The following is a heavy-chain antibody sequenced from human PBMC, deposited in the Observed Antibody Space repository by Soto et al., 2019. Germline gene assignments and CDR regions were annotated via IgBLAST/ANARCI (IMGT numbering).Heavy chain of an antibody. CDR2: ISHLEST. D-gene: IGHD5-12*01. Sequence: TSETLSLTCTVSGASISYGGFSWSWIRQSPGKGLVWIGYISHLESTYFHPSFKSRLTMSIDRTRNQFSLKLSSVTAADMAVYYCARGGGYDSFDYWGQGVLVTVSS. J-gene: IGHJ4*02. CDR1: GASISYGGFS. V-gene: IGHV4-30-2*06. CDR3: ARGGGYDSFDY.